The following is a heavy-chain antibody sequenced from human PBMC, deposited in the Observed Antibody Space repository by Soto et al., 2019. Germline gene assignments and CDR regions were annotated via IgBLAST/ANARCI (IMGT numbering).Heavy chain of an antibody. D-gene: IGHD3-22*01. CDR1: GFIFSTYV. CDR2: ISKEGNK. Sequence: QVQLVESGGDVVQPGRSLRLSCAASGFIFSTYVMHWVRQARGKGLEWVALISKEGNKQYADSVKDRFTVSRDNSKSNLNLEMNSLRVEDTATYYCATEDESSGHAGTFQHWGQGTLVSVSP. V-gene: IGHV3-30-3*01. CDR3: ATEDESSGHAGTFQH. J-gene: IGHJ1*01.